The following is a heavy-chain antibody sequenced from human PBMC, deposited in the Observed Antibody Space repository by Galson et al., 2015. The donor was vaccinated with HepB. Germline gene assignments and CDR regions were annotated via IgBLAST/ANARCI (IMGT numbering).Heavy chain of an antibody. CDR3: ARKAHISMVGVVVTTGYCYDY. V-gene: IGHV4-34*01. D-gene: IGHD3-22*01. CDR2: INHSGNT. Sequence: ETLSLTCAVYGGSFSDYFWSWIRQTPGKGLEWIAEINHSGNTNYNPSLKSRVTVAVDTSKKQFSLRLISVTAADTAVYYCARKAHISMVGVVVTTGYCYDYWGQGTLVTVSS. CDR1: GGSFSDYF. J-gene: IGHJ4*02.